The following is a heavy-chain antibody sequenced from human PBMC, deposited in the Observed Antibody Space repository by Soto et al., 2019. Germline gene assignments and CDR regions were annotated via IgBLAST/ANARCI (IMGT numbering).Heavy chain of an antibody. CDR1: GFTVTNKY. J-gene: IGHJ2*01. Sequence: EVQLVESGGGLIQPGGSLRLSCAASGFTVTNKYMTWVRQAPGKGLEWVSVIYSGGSTSHADSVKVRFTISRDNSKNILYLQMHSLRAEDTAVYYCARVDYGDYGLYFDLWGRGTLVTVSS. V-gene: IGHV3-53*01. D-gene: IGHD4-17*01. CDR3: ARVDYGDYGLYFDL. CDR2: IYSGGST.